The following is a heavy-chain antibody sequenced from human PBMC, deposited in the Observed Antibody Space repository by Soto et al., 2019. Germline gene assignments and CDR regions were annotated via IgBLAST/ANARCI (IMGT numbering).Heavy chain of an antibody. CDR1: GYIFVNYG. Sequence: QVQLVQSGDEVKKPGASVKVSCKASGYIFVNYGIAWVRQAPGQGLEWMGWISPYTGNTHSATKVQGRLTMTTDTXXSTGYMDLGSLTSDETAVYYCVMVDNYVTPTPQDVWGQGTKVTVSS. CDR3: VMVDNYVTPTPQDV. V-gene: IGHV1-18*01. J-gene: IGHJ6*02. CDR2: ISPYTGNT. D-gene: IGHD3-16*01.